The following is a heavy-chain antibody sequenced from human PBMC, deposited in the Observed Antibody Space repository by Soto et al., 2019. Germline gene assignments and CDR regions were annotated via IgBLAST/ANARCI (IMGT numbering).Heavy chain of an antibody. CDR3: ATGATSGRYVNYCDGIDV. D-gene: IGHD2-21*01. CDR1: GDSVASNSAA. V-gene: IGHV6-1*01. J-gene: IGHJ6*02. Sequence: PSQTLSLTCAISGDSVASNSAAWNWIRQSPSRGLEWLGRTYYRSKWYTDYAESVKSRITINPDTSKNQVSLQLKSVTPEDTAVYDCATGATSGRYVNYCDGIDVWGQGTTVTVSS. CDR2: TYYRSKWYT.